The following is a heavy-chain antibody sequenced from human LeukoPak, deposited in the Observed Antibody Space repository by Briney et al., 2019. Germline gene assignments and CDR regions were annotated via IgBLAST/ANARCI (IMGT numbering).Heavy chain of an antibody. Sequence: SETLSLTCTVSGYSISGGYYWGWIRQPAGKGLEWIGRIYSSGFTNYKPSLKSRVTISIDTSKNQFSLELSSVTAADTAIYYCARAVDTGGYQHKGFGPWGQGTLVTVSS. J-gene: IGHJ5*02. CDR3: ARAVDTGGYQHKGFGP. CDR1: GYSISGGYY. D-gene: IGHD2-8*02. CDR2: IYSSGFT. V-gene: IGHV4-38-2*02.